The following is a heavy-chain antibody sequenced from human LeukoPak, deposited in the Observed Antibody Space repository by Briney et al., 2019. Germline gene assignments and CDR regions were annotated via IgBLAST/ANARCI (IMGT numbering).Heavy chain of an antibody. CDR3: ARGWVLTGYYLIDAFDI. V-gene: IGHV4-59*01. CDR1: GGSISSYY. D-gene: IGHD3-9*01. CDR2: IYYSGST. Sequence: PSETLSLTCTVSGGSISSYYWSWIRQPPGKALEWIGYIYYSGSTNYNPSLKSRVTISVDTSKNQFSLKLSSVTAADTAVYYCARGWVLTGYYLIDAFDIWGQGTMVTVSS. J-gene: IGHJ3*02.